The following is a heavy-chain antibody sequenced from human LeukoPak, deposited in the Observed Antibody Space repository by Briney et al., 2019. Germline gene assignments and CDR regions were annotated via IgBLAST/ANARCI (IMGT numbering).Heavy chain of an antibody. V-gene: IGHV4-59*01. CDR1: GGSISSYY. D-gene: IGHD6-25*01. CDR3: ARVKGGYTRRDYYYYMDV. J-gene: IGHJ6*03. CDR2: IYYRGSA. Sequence: SETLSLTCTVSGGSISSYYWSWIRQPPGKGLEWIGYIYYRGSANYNPSLKSRVTISVDTSKNQFSLKLSSVTAADTAVYYCARVKGGYTRRDYYYYMDVWGKGTTVTVSS.